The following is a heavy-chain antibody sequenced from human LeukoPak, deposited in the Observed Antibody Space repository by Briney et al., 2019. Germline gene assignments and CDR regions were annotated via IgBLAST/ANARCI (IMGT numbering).Heavy chain of an antibody. CDR1: GGSFSGYY. V-gene: IGHV4-34*01. D-gene: IGHD3-10*01. CDR3: ARVPGSGAYYFDY. Sequence: SETLSLTCAVYGGSFSGYYGSWIRQPPGKGLEWIGEINHSGSTNYNPSLKSRVTISVDTSKNQFSLKLSSVTAADTAVYYCARVPGSGAYYFDYWGQGTLVTVSS. J-gene: IGHJ4*02. CDR2: INHSGST.